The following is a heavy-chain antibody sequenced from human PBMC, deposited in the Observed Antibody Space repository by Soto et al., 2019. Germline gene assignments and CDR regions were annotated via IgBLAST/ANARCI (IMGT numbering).Heavy chain of an antibody. Sequence: QITLKESGPTLVKPTQTLTLTCTFSGFSFITTGVDVGWVRQSPGKALEWLALIYWDDDKRYSPSLKSRLTITKDTSKTQVVLSMTNMDPVDTATYYCARADYGDIVFEYWGQGTLVTVSS. D-gene: IGHD4-17*01. V-gene: IGHV2-5*02. J-gene: IGHJ4*02. CDR3: ARADYGDIVFEY. CDR2: IYWDDDK. CDR1: GFSFITTGVD.